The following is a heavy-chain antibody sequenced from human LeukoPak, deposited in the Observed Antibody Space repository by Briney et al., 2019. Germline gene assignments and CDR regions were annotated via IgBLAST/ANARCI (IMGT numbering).Heavy chain of an antibody. D-gene: IGHD6-13*01. J-gene: IGHJ4*02. CDR3: ARESGYSSSWHLDY. CDR1: GFTSSSYS. CDR2: ISSSSSTI. Sequence: GGSLRLSCAASGFTSSSYSMNWVRQAPGKGLEWVSYISSSSSTIYYADSVKGRFTISRDNAKNSLYLQMNSLRAEDTAVYYCARESGYSSSWHLDYWGQGTLVTVSS. V-gene: IGHV3-48*04.